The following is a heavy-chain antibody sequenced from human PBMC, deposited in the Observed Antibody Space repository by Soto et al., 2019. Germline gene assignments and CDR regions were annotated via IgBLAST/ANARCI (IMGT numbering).Heavy chain of an antibody. D-gene: IGHD5-12*01. Sequence: SETLSPTCAVYGGSFSGYYWSWIRQPPGKGLEWIGEINHSGSTNYNPSLKSRVTISVDTSKNQFSLKLSSVTAADTAVYYCARAYSGYDFYYFDYWGQGTLVTVSS. CDR3: ARAYSGYDFYYFDY. J-gene: IGHJ4*02. V-gene: IGHV4-34*01. CDR2: INHSGST. CDR1: GGSFSGYY.